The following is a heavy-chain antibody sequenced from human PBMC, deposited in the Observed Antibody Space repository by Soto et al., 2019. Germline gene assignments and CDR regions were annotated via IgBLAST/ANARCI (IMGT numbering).Heavy chain of an antibody. Sequence: QVQVVQSGTEVKKPGASVKVSCKASGYTFTNYGISWGRQAPGQGLEWMGWISAYNGNTNYAQIFQGRVTLTTDTSTTTAYMELRSLRSDDTAVYYCARGDSGSGLDPWGQGTLVTVSS. CDR2: ISAYNGNT. V-gene: IGHV1-18*01. D-gene: IGHD3-10*01. J-gene: IGHJ5*02. CDR3: ARGDSGSGLDP. CDR1: GYTFTNYG.